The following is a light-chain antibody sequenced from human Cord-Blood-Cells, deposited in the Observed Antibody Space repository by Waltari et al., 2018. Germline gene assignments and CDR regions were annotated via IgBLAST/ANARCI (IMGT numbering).Light chain of an antibody. CDR1: QDISNY. V-gene: IGKV1-33*01. Sequence: DIQMTQSPSSLSASVGDRVTITCQASQDISNYLNWYQQKPGKAPKLLIYDASNLETGVPSRFGGSGSGTDFTFTISSLQPEDIATYYCQQYVISLLTFGGGTKVEIK. J-gene: IGKJ4*01. CDR2: DAS. CDR3: QQYVISLLT.